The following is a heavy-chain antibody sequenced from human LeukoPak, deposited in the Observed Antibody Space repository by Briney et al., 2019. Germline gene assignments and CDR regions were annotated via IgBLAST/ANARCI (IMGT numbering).Heavy chain of an antibody. J-gene: IGHJ5*02. CDR1: GGTFNNSA. CDR3: ARDVHGDYGSGWFDP. V-gene: IGHV1-69*05. D-gene: IGHD4-17*01. Sequence: SVKVSCKTFGGTFNNSAISWVRQAPGQGLEWLGGIMPLFGTAGYAQKFQGRVTITKDESTRTVYLELTSLTSDDTAVYYCARDVHGDYGSGWFDPWGQGTLVSVSS. CDR2: IMPLFGTA.